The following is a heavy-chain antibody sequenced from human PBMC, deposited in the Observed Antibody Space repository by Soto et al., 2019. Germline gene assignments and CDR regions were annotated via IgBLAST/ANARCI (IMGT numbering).Heavy chain of an antibody. CDR1: GYSFTSYW. D-gene: IGHD1-1*01. CDR3: ASRPITMMEGPEGPNFDY. V-gene: IGHV5-10-1*01. CDR2: IDPSDSYT. J-gene: IGHJ4*02. Sequence: GESLKISCKGSGYSFTSYWISWVRQMPGKGLEWMGRIDPSDSYTNYSPSFQGHVTISADKSISTAYLQWSSLKASDTAMYYCASRPITMMEGPEGPNFDYWGQGTLVTVSS.